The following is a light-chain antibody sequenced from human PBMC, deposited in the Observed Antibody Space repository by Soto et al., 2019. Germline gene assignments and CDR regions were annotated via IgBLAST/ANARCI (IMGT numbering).Light chain of an antibody. CDR3: QQRSNYLPLT. V-gene: IGKV3-11*01. J-gene: IGKJ4*01. Sequence: EIVLTQSPATLSLSPGERATLSCRASQSVSTYLAWYQQKPGQAPRLLIYDASNRATDIPARFSGGGSGTDFTLTISSLEPEDFAVYYCQQRSNYLPLTFGGGTKVDIK. CDR2: DAS. CDR1: QSVSTY.